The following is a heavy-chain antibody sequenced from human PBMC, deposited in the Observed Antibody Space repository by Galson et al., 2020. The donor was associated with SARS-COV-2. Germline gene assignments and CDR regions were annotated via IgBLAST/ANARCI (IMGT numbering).Heavy chain of an antibody. J-gene: IGHJ4*02. D-gene: IGHD7-27*01. V-gene: IGHV3-74*01. CDR2: INSDGSST. Sequence: GESLKISCAASGFTFSSYWMHWVRQAPGKGLVWVSRINSDGSSTSYADSVKGRFTISRDNAKNTLYLQMNSLRAEDTAVYYCARALDWGWRQAGVDYWGQGTLVTVSS. CDR3: ARALDWGWRQAGVDY. CDR1: GFTFSSYW.